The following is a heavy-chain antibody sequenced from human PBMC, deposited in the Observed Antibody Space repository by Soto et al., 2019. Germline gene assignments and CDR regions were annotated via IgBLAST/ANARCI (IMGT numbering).Heavy chain of an antibody. CDR3: ARDGTSAVAGDYYYYGMDV. J-gene: IGHJ6*02. CDR2: ISSSSSDI. Sequence: PGGSLRLSCAASGFTFSSYSMNWVRQAPGKGLEWVSSISSSSSDIYYADSVKGRFTISRDNAKNSLYLQMNSLRAEDTAVYYCARDGTSAVAGDYYYYGMDVWGQGTTVTVSS. D-gene: IGHD6-19*01. CDR1: GFTFSSYS. V-gene: IGHV3-21*01.